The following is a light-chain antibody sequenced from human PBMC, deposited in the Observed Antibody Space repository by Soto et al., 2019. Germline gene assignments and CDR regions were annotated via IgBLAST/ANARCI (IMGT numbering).Light chain of an antibody. CDR3: ISYTGSSTSYV. CDR2: GVC. V-gene: IGLV2-14*01. Sequence: QSVLTQPASVSGSPGQSITISCSGARSDIGSYNYAAWYQQFPGKTPKILIYGVCNRPSGVSSRFSGSKSGNTASLTISGLQAEDEADYYCISYTGSSTSYVFGSGTKVTVL. CDR1: RSDIGSYNY. J-gene: IGLJ1*01.